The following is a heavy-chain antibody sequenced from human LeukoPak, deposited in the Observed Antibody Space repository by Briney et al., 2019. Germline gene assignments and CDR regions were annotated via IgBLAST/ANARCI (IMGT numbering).Heavy chain of an antibody. J-gene: IGHJ4*02. CDR1: GYTFTSYG. Sequence: ASVKVSCKASGYTFTSYGINWVRQATGQGLEWMGWMNPNSGNTGYAQKFQGRVTITRNTSISTAYMELSSLRSEDTAVYYCARCGYDGGDFDYWGQGTLVTVSS. CDR3: ARCGYDGGDFDY. CDR2: MNPNSGNT. D-gene: IGHD5-12*01. V-gene: IGHV1-8*03.